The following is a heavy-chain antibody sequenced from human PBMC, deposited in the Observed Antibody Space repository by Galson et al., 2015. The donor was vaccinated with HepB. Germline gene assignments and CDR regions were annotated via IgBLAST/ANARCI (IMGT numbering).Heavy chain of an antibody. J-gene: IGHJ4*02. CDR1: GFTFSNYE. Sequence: SLRLSCAASGFTFSNYEMNWVRQAPGKGLEWVSYSTSSGRTTYYADSVKGRFTISRDNAKNSLYLQMNSLRADDTAVYYCARDRGVLDYWGQGTLVTVSS. CDR3: ARDRGVLDY. CDR2: STSSGRTT. V-gene: IGHV3-48*03. D-gene: IGHD3-10*01.